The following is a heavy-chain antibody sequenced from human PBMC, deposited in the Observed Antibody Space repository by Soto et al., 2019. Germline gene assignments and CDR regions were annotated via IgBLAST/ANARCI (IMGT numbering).Heavy chain of an antibody. D-gene: IGHD3-22*01. J-gene: IGHJ3*01. CDR3: APGLVTYYFDGSSYLDGFEV. CDR2: ISWNSGRI. V-gene: IGHV3-9*01. CDR1: GFTFDAYG. Sequence: EVQLVESGGGLVQPGRALRLSCAASGFTFDAYGMNWVRQAAGKGLEWVSGISWNSGRIAYTDSVKGRFTISRDNAKKSLYVPMNRLRPEDTAWYYCAPGLVTYYFDGSSYLDGFEVWGPGTVVTVSS.